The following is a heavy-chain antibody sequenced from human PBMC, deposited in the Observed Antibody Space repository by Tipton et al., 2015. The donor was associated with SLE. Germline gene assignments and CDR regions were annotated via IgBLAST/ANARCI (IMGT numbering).Heavy chain of an antibody. Sequence: SLRLSCAASGFSFSDSYMSWIRQAPGKGLEWVSYITSSSRYTDYADSVKGRFTISRDNARNSLHLQMDSLRAEDTAVYYCVRNGGAFDFWGQGTMVTVSS. CDR1: GFSFSDSY. J-gene: IGHJ3*01. CDR2: ITSSSRYT. V-gene: IGHV3-11*03. D-gene: IGHD2-8*01. CDR3: VRNGGAFDF.